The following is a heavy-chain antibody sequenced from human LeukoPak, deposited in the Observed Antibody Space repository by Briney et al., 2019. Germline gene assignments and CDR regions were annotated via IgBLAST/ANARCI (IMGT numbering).Heavy chain of an antibody. V-gene: IGHV4-59*08. CDR1: GGSMSSYY. D-gene: IGHD5-24*01. CDR3: ARHLDMATFIDY. Sequence: SETLSLTCTVSGGSMSSYYRSWIRQPPGKGLEWVGYISSTGSTNNNPSLKSRVTISVDTSKNQFSLNLNSVTAADTAVYYCARHLDMATFIDYWGQGTLVTVSS. J-gene: IGHJ4*02. CDR2: ISSTGST.